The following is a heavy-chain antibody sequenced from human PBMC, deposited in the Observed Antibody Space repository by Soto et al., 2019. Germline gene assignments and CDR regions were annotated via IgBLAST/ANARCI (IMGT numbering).Heavy chain of an antibody. V-gene: IGHV3-11*04. D-gene: IGHD2-2*01. CDR2: ISSSGSTI. J-gene: IGHJ4*02. CDR3: AALSQPGRSPRYYFDY. Sequence: QVQLVESGGGLVKPGGSLRLSCAASGFTFSDYYMSWIRQAPGKGLEWVSYISSSGSTIYYADSVKGRFTISRDNAKNSLYLQMNSLRAEYKAVYYCAALSQPGRSPRYYFDYWGQGTLVTVSS. CDR1: GFTFSDYY.